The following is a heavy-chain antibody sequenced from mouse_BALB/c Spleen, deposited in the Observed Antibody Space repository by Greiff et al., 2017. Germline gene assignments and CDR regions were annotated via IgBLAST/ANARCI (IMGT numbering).Heavy chain of an antibody. CDR3: ARHEDGNLSYWYFDV. D-gene: IGHD2-1*01. CDR2: ISSGGSYT. J-gene: IGHJ1*01. Sequence: DVKLVESGGGLVKPGGSLKLSCAASGFTFSSYSMSWVRQTPEKRLEWVATISSGGSYTYYPDSVKGRFTISRDNAKNTLYLQMSSLRSEDTAMYYCARHEDGNLSYWYFDVWGAGTTVTVSS. CDR1: GFTFSSYS. V-gene: IGHV5-9-3*01.